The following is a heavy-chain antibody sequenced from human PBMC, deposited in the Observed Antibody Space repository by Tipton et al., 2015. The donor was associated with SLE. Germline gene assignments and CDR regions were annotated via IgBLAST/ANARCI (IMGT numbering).Heavy chain of an antibody. CDR2: ISWNSGSI. J-gene: IGHJ4*02. CDR1: GFTFDDYA. V-gene: IGHV3-9*01. Sequence: SLRLSCAASGFTFDDYAMHWVRQAPGKGLEWVSGISWNSGSIGYADSVKGRFTISRDNAKNSLYLQMNSLRAEDTALYYCAKVPGPSSSSPYYFDYWGQGNLVTVSS. CDR3: AKVPGPSSSSPYYFDY. D-gene: IGHD6-6*01.